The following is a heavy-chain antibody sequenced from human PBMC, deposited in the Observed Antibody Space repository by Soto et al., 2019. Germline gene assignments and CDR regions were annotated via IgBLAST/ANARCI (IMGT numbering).Heavy chain of an antibody. CDR3: AREYCGGDCYSRFRWFDP. Sequence: PSETLSLTCTVSGGSISSGGYYWGWIRQHPGKGLEWIGYIYYSGSTYYNPSLKSRVTISVDTSKNQFSLKLSSVTAADTAVYYCAREYCGGDCYSRFRWFDPWGQGTLVTVSS. J-gene: IGHJ5*02. D-gene: IGHD2-21*02. CDR2: IYYSGST. CDR1: GGSISSGGYY. V-gene: IGHV4-31*03.